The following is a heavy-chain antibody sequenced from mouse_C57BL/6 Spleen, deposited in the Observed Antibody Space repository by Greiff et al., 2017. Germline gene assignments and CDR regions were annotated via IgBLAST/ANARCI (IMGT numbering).Heavy chain of an antibody. CDR2: IWTGGGT. J-gene: IGHJ4*01. Sequence: VQLVESGPGLVAPSQSLSITCTVSGFSLTSYAISWVRQPPGKGLEWLGVIWTGGGTNYNSALKSRLSISKDNSKSQVFLKMNSLQTDDTARYYCARITTVVARGYAMDYWGQGTSVTVSS. CDR3: ARITTVVARGYAMDY. V-gene: IGHV2-9-1*01. D-gene: IGHD1-1*01. CDR1: GFSLTSYA.